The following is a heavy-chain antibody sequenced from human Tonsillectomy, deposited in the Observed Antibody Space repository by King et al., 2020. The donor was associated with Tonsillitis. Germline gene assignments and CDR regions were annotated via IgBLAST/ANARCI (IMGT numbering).Heavy chain of an antibody. CDR2: IYHSGST. CDR3: ARCMRGSSGWSSLVAFDI. D-gene: IGHD3-22*01. V-gene: IGHV4-30-2*01. CDR1: GGSISSGGYS. Sequence: QLQLQESGSGLVKPSQTLSLTCAVSGGSISSGGYSWSWIRQPPGKGLEWIGYIYHSGSTYYNPSLKSRVTISVDMSKNQFSLRLSSVTAADTAAYYCARCMRGSSGWSSLVAFDIWGQGTMVTVSS. J-gene: IGHJ3*02.